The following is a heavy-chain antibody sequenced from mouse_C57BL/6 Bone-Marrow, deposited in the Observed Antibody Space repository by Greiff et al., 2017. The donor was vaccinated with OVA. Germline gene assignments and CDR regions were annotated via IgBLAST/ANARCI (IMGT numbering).Heavy chain of an antibody. CDR2: SRNKANDYTT. Sequence: EVKLVESGGGLVQSGRSLRLSCATSGFTFSDFYMEWVRQAPGKGLEWIAASRNKANDYTTEYSASVKGRFIVSRDTSQSILYLQMNALRAEDTAIYYCARDLSGNFDYWGQGTTLTVSS. CDR3: ARDLSGNFDY. V-gene: IGHV7-1*01. J-gene: IGHJ2*01. CDR1: GFTFSDFY. D-gene: IGHD3-2*02.